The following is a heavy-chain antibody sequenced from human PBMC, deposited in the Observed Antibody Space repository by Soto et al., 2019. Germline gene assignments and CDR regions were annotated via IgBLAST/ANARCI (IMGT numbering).Heavy chain of an antibody. CDR2: INHSGST. CDR3: ARVGDCSSTSCFRYIDY. D-gene: IGHD2-2*01. J-gene: IGHJ4*02. Sequence: SETLSLTCAVYGGSFSGYYWSWIRQPPGKGLEWIGEINHSGSTNYNPSLKSRVTISVDTSKNQFSLKLSSVTAADTAVYYCARVGDCSSTSCFRYIDYCGPGTLVTVS. V-gene: IGHV4-34*01. CDR1: GGSFSGYY.